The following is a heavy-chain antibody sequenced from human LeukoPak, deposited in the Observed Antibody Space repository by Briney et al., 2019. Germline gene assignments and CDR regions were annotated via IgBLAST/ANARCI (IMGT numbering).Heavy chain of an antibody. CDR2: IKWNGGST. CDR3: ARDNSVGDYAWWFDP. V-gene: IGHV3-20*04. CDR1: GFTFDDYG. D-gene: IGHD1-26*01. Sequence: PGGSLRLSCAASGFTFDDYGMSWVRQAPGKGLEWVSSIKWNGGSTGYADSVKGRFTISRDNAKNSLYLQMNSLRAEDTALYYCARDNSVGDYAWWFDPWGQGTLVTVSS. J-gene: IGHJ5*02.